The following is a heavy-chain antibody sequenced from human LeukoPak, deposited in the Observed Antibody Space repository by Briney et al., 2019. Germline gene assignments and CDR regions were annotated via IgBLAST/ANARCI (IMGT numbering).Heavy chain of an antibody. J-gene: IGHJ5*02. D-gene: IGHD3-3*01. Sequence: GGSLRLSCAASGFSFRNAWMHWVRQAPGKGLVWVSRIKGGGSVTVYADSVKGRFTISRDNAKNTLYLQMNSLRVEDTAVYYCARSDWFDPWGQGTLVTVSS. CDR1: GFSFRNAW. CDR2: IKGGGSVT. CDR3: ARSDWFDP. V-gene: IGHV3-74*01.